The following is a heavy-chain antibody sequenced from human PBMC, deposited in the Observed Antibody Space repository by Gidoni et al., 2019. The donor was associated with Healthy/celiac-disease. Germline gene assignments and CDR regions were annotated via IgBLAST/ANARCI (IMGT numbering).Heavy chain of an antibody. CDR2: IYYSGST. J-gene: IGHJ2*01. V-gene: IGHV4-39*01. CDR3: ARHSDGYDYGEHWYFDL. Sequence: QLQLQESGPGLVKPSETLSLPCTVSVGSISSSSYYWGWIRQPPGKGLEWIGSIYYSGSTYYNPSLKSRVTISVDTSKNQFSLKLSSVTAADTAVYYCARHSDGYDYGEHWYFDLWGRGTLVTVSS. D-gene: IGHD4-17*01. CDR1: VGSISSSSYY.